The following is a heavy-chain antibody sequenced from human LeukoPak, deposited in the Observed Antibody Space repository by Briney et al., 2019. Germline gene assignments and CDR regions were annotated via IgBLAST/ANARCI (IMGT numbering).Heavy chain of an antibody. J-gene: IGHJ5*02. V-gene: IGHV4-61*02. CDR1: GGSISSSSYY. CDR3: ASFRSSVDWFDP. Sequence: SETLSLTCTVSGGSISSSSYYWSWIRQPAGKGLEWIGRIYTSGSTNYNPSLKSRVTISVDTSKNQFSLKLSSVTAADTAVYYCASFRSSVDWFDPWGQGTLVTVSS. D-gene: IGHD6-6*01. CDR2: IYTSGST.